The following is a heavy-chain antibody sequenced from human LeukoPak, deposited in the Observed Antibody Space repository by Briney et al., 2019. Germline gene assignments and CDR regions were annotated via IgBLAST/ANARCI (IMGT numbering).Heavy chain of an antibody. Sequence: PGGSLRLSCAASGFTVSSNYMSWVRQAPGKGLEWVSYISSSSSTIYYADSVKGRFTISRDNAKNSLYLQMNSLRAEDTAVYYCASTSGPGAFDIWGQGTMVTVSS. V-gene: IGHV3-48*01. CDR2: ISSSSSTI. CDR3: ASTSGPGAFDI. CDR1: GFTVSSNY. J-gene: IGHJ3*02.